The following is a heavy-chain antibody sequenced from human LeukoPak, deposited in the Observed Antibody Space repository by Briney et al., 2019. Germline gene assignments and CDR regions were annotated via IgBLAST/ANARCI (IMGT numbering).Heavy chain of an antibody. J-gene: IGHJ6*02. CDR2: IYTSGST. V-gene: IGHV4-61*02. CDR3: ARYHDFWSGLDLYGMDV. Sequence: SETLSLTCTVSGGSISSGSYYWSWIRQPAGKGLEWIGRIYTSGSTNYNPSLKSRVTISVDTSKNQFSLKLSSVTAADTAVYYCARYHDFWSGLDLYGMDVWGQGTTVTVSS. D-gene: IGHD3-3*01. CDR1: GGSISSGSYY.